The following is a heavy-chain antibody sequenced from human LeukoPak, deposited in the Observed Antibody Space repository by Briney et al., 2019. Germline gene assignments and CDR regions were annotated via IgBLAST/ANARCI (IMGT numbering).Heavy chain of an antibody. CDR2: IIPIFGTA. CDR1: GYTFTSYD. D-gene: IGHD3-3*01. V-gene: IGHV1-69*13. CDR3: ASLRYYDFWSGYEDFDY. J-gene: IGHJ4*02. Sequence: SVKVSCKASGYTFTSYDINWVRQAPGQGLEWMGGIIPIFGTANYAQKFQGRVTITADESTSTAYMGLSSLRSEGTAVYYCASLRYYDFWSGYEDFDYWGQGTLVTVSS.